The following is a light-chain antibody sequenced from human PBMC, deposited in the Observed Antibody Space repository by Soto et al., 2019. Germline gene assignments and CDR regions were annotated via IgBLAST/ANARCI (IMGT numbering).Light chain of an antibody. V-gene: IGKV3-20*01. Sequence: EIVLTQSPGTLSLSPGERATLSCRASQTITSNYLARYQQKPGQAPRLLIYGASHRATGIPDRFSGGGSGTDFTLTISRLEPEDFAVFFCQQYGNTPWTFGQGTTVEI. CDR1: QTITSNY. J-gene: IGKJ1*01. CDR3: QQYGNTPWT. CDR2: GAS.